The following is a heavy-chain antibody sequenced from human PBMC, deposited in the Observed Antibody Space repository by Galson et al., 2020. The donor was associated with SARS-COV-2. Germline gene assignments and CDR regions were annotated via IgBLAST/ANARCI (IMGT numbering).Heavy chain of an antibody. Sequence: GGSLRLSCAASGFTFSSYGMHWVRQAPGKGLEWVAVISYDGSNKYYADSVKGRFTISRDNSKNTLYLQMNSLRAEDTAVYYCAKDQEQWLENAFDYWGQGTLVTVSS. J-gene: IGHJ4*02. CDR3: AKDQEQWLENAFDY. CDR1: GFTFSSYG. D-gene: IGHD6-19*01. V-gene: IGHV3-30*18. CDR2: ISYDGSNK.